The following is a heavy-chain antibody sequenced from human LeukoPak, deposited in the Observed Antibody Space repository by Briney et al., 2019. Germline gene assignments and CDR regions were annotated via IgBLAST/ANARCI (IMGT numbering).Heavy chain of an antibody. J-gene: IGHJ5*02. CDR2: IYYSGST. D-gene: IGHD3-10*01. V-gene: IGHV4-59*11. CDR3: ARSSGEQQP. CDR1: GGSISSHY. Sequence: PSETLSLTCTVSGGSISSHYWSWIRQPPGKGLEWIGYIYYSGSTNYNPYLKSRVTISVDTSKNQFSLKLSSVTAADTAVYYCARSSGEQQPWGQGTLVTVSS.